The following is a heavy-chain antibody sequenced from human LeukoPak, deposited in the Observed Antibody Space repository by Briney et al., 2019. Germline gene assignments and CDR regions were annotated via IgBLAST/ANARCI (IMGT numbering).Heavy chain of an antibody. CDR3: VAYGGFRAFDI. CDR2: IYYSGST. D-gene: IGHD4-17*01. Sequence: SETLSLTCTVSGGSISSYYWRWVRQPPGKGLEWIGYIYYSGSTNYNPSLKSRLTISLDTSKRQFSLKLSSVTAADTAVYYCVAYGGFRAFDIWGQGAMVAVS. V-gene: IGHV4-59*08. CDR1: GGSISSYY. J-gene: IGHJ3*02.